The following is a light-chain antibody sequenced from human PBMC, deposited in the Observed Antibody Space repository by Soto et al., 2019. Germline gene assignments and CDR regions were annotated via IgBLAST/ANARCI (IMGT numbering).Light chain of an antibody. CDR2: KAS. V-gene: IGKV1-5*03. CDR1: QSISNW. J-gene: IGKJ1*01. Sequence: DIQMTQFYSTLSASVGDRVTITFRASQSISNWLAWYQQKPGKAPKLLIYKASTLEGGVPSRFSGSASGTEFTLSISSLQPDDFATYYCQQYNSYVSTFGPGTKVDIK. CDR3: QQYNSYVST.